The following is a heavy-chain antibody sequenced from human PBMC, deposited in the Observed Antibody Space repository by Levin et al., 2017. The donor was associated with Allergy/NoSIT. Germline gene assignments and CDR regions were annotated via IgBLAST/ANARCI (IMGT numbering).Heavy chain of an antibody. CDR2: IKSKANGGTT. J-gene: IGHJ3*01. V-gene: IGHV3-15*01. CDR3: TTDFSYGGAFDV. Sequence: GGSLRLSCAASGFTFNDAWMSWVRQTPGKGLEWVGRIKSKANGGTTDYAAPVKGRFTISRDDSKNTLYLQMNSLKTEDTAVYFCTTDFSYGGAFDVWGQGTMVTVSS. D-gene: IGHD4-17*01. CDR1: GFTFNDAW.